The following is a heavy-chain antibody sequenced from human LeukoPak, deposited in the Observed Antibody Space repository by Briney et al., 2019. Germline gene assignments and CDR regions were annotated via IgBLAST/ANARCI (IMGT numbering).Heavy chain of an antibody. V-gene: IGHV3-48*02. CDR3: ARATGGSFLYYFDY. CDR1: GFTFSCYS. D-gene: IGHD2-15*01. CDR2: ISSSSSSI. J-gene: IGHJ4*02. Sequence: GGSLRLSCVVSGFTFSCYSMNWVRQAPGKGLEWVSYISSSSSSIYYADSVKGRFTISRDNAKNSLYLQMNSLRDEDTAVYYCARATGGSFLYYFDYWGQGTLVTVSS.